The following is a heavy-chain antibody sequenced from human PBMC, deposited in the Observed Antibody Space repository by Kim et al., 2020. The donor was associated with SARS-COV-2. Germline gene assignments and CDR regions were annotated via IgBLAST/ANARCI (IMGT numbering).Heavy chain of an antibody. D-gene: IGHD3-9*01. Sequence: GGSLRLSCAASGFIFGNYGMHWVRQAPGKGLEWVAVISYDGSNIYYADSVKGRFTISRDNSKNTLYLQMSNLRAEDTALYYCAKGRRDYDILSGYPLDYWGQGTLVTVSA. CDR2: ISYDGSNI. V-gene: IGHV3-30*18. J-gene: IGHJ4*02. CDR1: GFIFGNYG. CDR3: AKGRRDYDILSGYPLDY.